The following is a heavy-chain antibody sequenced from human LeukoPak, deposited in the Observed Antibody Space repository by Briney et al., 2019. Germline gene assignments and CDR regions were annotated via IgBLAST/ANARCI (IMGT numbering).Heavy chain of an antibody. CDR1: GGTFSSYA. D-gene: IGHD3-16*01. V-gene: IGHV1-69*13. Sequence: SVEVSCKASGGTFSSYAITWVRQAPGQGLEWMGGIIPVFGTANYAQKFQGRVTITADESTSTAYMELSSLISEDTAVYYCAREPRRGTDNWFDPWGQGTLVTVSS. CDR2: IIPVFGTA. J-gene: IGHJ5*02. CDR3: AREPRRGTDNWFDP.